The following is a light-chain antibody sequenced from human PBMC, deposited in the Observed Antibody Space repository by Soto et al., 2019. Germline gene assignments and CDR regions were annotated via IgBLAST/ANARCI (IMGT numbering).Light chain of an antibody. V-gene: IGLV6-57*04. J-gene: IGLJ2*01. CDR3: QSYDSDFVI. Sequence: NFMLTQPNSVSESPGKTVTISCTRSSGSIANNYVQWYQQRPGSAPTTVIYENKLRPSGGPGRFSGSTDASSNSASLPISGLQTEYEADYYCQSYDSDFVIFGGGTKLTVL. CDR1: SGSIANNY. CDR2: ENK.